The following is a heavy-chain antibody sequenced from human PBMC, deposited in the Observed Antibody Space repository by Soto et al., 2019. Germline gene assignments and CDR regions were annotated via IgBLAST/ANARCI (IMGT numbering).Heavy chain of an antibody. J-gene: IGHJ5*02. CDR3: ARDYFDSSDYTTNWFDP. CDR1: GDSISSYY. CDR2: IYYSGNA. V-gene: IGHV4-59*08. D-gene: IGHD3-22*01. Sequence: SETLSLTCTVSGDSISSYYWSWIRQPPGKGLEWIGYIYYSGNAYYNPSLKSRVTIFVDTSKNQFSLKLTSVTAADTALYYCARDYFDSSDYTTNWFDPWGQGTLVTVSS.